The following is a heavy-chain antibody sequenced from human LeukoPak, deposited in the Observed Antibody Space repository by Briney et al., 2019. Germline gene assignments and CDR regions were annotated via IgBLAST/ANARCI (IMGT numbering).Heavy chain of an antibody. V-gene: IGHV3-11*01. CDR3: ATDGAGFDN. Sequence: GGSLRLSCAASGFTFNDYYMSWIRQAPGKGLEWLSYINIGGTNTHYADSVKGRFTISRDNAKKSLYLEMNNLRAEDTAVYYCATDGAGFDNWGQGVLVTVSS. J-gene: IGHJ5*02. CDR2: INIGGTNT. CDR1: GFTFNDYY.